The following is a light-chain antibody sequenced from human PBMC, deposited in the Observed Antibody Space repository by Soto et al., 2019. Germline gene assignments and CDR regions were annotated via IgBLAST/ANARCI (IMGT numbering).Light chain of an antibody. J-gene: IGKJ2*01. CDR1: QSISTS. CDR2: RAS. V-gene: IGKV1-5*03. CDR3: QQYAAHSQVT. Sequence: DIQMTQSPSTVSASVGDRVAITCRASQSISTSLAWYQQKPGKAPRLLIYRASSLEEGVPSRFSGSGSGTAFTLTIGGLQPDDFANYYCQQYAAHSQVTFGQGTKLEI.